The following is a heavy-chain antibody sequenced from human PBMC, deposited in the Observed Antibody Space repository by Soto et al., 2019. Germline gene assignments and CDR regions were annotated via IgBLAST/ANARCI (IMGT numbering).Heavy chain of an antibody. J-gene: IGHJ4*02. CDR2: INQAGSQT. V-gene: IGHV3-7*01. CDR1: GFAFSANW. D-gene: IGHD5-12*01. Sequence: GGSLRLSCAASGFAFSANWMSWLRQAPGKGLEWVAHINQAGSQTLYVDSVKGRFTISRDNAKNSVYLQMNSLRADDTAVYYCVSWDDIVVSSDWGQGILATVSS. CDR3: VSWDDIVVSSD.